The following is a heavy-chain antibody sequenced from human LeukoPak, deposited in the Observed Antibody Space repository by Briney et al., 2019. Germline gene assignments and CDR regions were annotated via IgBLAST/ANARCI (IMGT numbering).Heavy chain of an antibody. D-gene: IGHD3-22*01. Sequence: SETLSLTCTVSGASVTSYFWTWIRQPPGKGLEWIGYIYYSGSTYYNPSLNSRVTISLDTSKNQFSLRLTSVTAADTAVYYCARVTGYMIEDYFDYWGQGTLVTVSS. J-gene: IGHJ4*02. CDR1: GASVTSYF. CDR3: ARVTGYMIEDYFDY. V-gene: IGHV4-59*02. CDR2: IYYSGST.